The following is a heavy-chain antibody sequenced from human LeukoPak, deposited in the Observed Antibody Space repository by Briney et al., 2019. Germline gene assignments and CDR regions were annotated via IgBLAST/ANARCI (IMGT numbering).Heavy chain of an antibody. Sequence: SETLSLTCAVYGGSFSGYYWSWIRQPLGKGLEWIGEINHSGSTNYNPSLKSRVTISVDTSKNQFSLKLSSVTAADTAVYYCANKYYDILTGHRDAFDIWGQGTMVTVSS. CDR1: GGSFSGYY. J-gene: IGHJ3*02. CDR2: INHSGST. V-gene: IGHV4-34*01. CDR3: ANKYYDILTGHRDAFDI. D-gene: IGHD3-9*01.